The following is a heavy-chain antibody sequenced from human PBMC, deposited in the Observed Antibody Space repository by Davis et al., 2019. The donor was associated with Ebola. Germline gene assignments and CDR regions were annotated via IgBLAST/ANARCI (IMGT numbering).Heavy chain of an antibody. Sequence: GESLKISCAASGFTFSNAWMSWVRQAPGKGLEWVSAISGSGGSTYYADSVKGRFTISRDNSKNTLYLQMNSLRAEDTAVYYCARDATYYDFWSGYKDYWGQGTLVTVSS. D-gene: IGHD3-3*01. CDR2: ISGSGGST. CDR3: ARDATYYDFWSGYKDY. J-gene: IGHJ4*02. V-gene: IGHV3-23*01. CDR1: GFTFSNAW.